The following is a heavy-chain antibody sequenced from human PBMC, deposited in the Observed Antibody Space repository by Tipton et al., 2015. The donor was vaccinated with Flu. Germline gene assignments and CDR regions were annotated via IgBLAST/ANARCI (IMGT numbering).Heavy chain of an antibody. CDR1: GGSISSYY. Sequence: TLSLTCTVSGGSISSYYWGWIRQPPGKGLEWIGSIYYSGSTYYNPSLKSRVTISVDTSKNRFSLKLSSVTAADTAVYYCARDAGNYAPYYYGMDVWGQGTTVTVSS. CDR3: ARDAGNYAPYYYGMDV. D-gene: IGHD1-7*01. CDR2: IYYSGST. J-gene: IGHJ6*02. V-gene: IGHV4-39*07.